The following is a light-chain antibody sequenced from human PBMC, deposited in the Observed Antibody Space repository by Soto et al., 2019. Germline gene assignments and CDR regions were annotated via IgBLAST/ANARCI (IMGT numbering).Light chain of an antibody. CDR3: QQSYTTVRS. Sequence: DIQVTQSPSSLSASVGDRATISCRASQSISNFLNWYQQKPGKAPQLLIYAASRLQSGVPPRFSGSGAGTDFALTISSLQPEDFATYFCQQSYTTVRSFGGGTKVDIK. V-gene: IGKV1-39*01. CDR1: QSISNF. J-gene: IGKJ4*01. CDR2: AAS.